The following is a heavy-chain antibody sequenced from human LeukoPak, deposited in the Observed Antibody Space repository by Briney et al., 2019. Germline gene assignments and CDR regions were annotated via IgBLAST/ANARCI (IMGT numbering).Heavy chain of an antibody. V-gene: IGHV3-21*01. CDR2: FTSDSSSTSI. CDR3: ARAFDGYSEDY. CDR1: GFNFYSDR. J-gene: IGHJ4*02. Sequence: GGSLRLSCAASGFNFYSDRMNGGRGGPGQGVEWGSSFTSDSSSTSINYADSVQGRFTISRANAKNSLYLQMTSPRADDTAVYYCARAFDGYSEDYWGQGTLVTVSS. D-gene: IGHD5-24*01.